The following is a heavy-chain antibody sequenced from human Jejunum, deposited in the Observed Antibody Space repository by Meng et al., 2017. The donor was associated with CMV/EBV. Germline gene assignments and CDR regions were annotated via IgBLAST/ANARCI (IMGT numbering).Heavy chain of an antibody. J-gene: IGHJ4*02. V-gene: IGHV3-23*01. Sequence: SFSNFAMSWVRLAPGKGLDRVSAISGSGLSTYFSESVKGRFTISRDNSKNTLYLEMNNLRPEDSAVYYCAKDGAGSTGLLGAYFFDSWGQGTLVTVSS. D-gene: IGHD2-2*01. CDR1: SFSNFA. CDR3: AKDGAGSTGLLGAYFFDS. CDR2: ISGSGLST.